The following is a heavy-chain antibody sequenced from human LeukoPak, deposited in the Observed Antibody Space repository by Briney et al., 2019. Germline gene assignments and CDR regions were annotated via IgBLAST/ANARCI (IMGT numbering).Heavy chain of an antibody. V-gene: IGHV3-11*04. CDR1: GFTFSDYY. CDR2: ISSSGSTI. Sequence: PGGSLRLSCAASGFTFSDYYMSWIRQAPGKGVEWVSYISSSGSTIYYADSVKGRFTISRDNAKNSLYLQMNSLRAEDTAVYYCARLSPEWLRPYYFDYWGQGTLVTVSS. J-gene: IGHJ4*02. CDR3: ARLSPEWLRPYYFDY. D-gene: IGHD5-12*01.